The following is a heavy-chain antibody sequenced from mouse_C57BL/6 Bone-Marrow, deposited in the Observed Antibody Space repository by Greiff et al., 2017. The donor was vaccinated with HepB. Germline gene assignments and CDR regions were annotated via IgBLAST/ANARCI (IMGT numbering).Heavy chain of an antibody. CDR3: ARSGYGNPNWYFDV. Sequence: QVQLQQSGAELMKPGASVKLSCKATGYTFTGYWIEWVKQRPGHGLEWIGEILPGSGSTNYNDKFKGKATFTADTSSNTAYMQLSSLTTEDSAIYYCARSGYGNPNWYFDVWGTGTTVTVSS. V-gene: IGHV1-9*01. J-gene: IGHJ1*03. CDR1: GYTFTGYW. CDR2: ILPGSGST. D-gene: IGHD2-1*01.